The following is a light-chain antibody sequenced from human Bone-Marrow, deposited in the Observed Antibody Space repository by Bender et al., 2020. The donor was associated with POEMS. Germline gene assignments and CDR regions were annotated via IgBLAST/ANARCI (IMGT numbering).Light chain of an antibody. J-gene: IGLJ3*02. Sequence: QSALTQPASVSGSPGQSITISCTGTSSDVGAYNFVSWYQQHPGKAPKLIIFDVTRRPSGVSDRFSASKSGNTASLTISGLQADDEADYYCTSYTTSGTLDWVLGGGTRVTVL. CDR2: DVT. V-gene: IGLV2-14*03. CDR3: TSYTTSGTLDWV. CDR1: SSDVGAYNF.